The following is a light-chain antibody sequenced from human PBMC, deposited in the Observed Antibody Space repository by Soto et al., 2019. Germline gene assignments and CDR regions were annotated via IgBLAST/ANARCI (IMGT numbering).Light chain of an antibody. V-gene: IGKV3-11*01. CDR2: DAY. CDR1: QSVSSN. Sequence: EIVLTQSPATLSLSPGERATLSCRASQSVSSNLAWYQQKPGQAPRLLIYDAYKRATGIPARFSGSGSGADFTLTSSSLEPEDFAVYYCQQRKIWLTFGGGTKVEIK. J-gene: IGKJ4*01. CDR3: QQRKIWLT.